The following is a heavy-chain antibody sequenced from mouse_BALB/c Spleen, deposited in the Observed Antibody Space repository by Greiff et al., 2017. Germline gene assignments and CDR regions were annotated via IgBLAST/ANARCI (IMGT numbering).Heavy chain of an antibody. CDR2: ISNGGGST. D-gene: IGHD1-1*01. V-gene: IGHV5-12-2*01. Sequence: EVHLVESGGGLVQPGGSLKLSCAASGFTFSSYTMSWVRQTPEKRLEWVAYISNGGGSTYYPDTVKGRFTISRDNAKNTLYLQMSSLKSEDTAMYYCARRGTVVARGYFDVWGAGTTVTVSS. CDR3: ARRGTVVARGYFDV. CDR1: GFTFSSYT. J-gene: IGHJ1*01.